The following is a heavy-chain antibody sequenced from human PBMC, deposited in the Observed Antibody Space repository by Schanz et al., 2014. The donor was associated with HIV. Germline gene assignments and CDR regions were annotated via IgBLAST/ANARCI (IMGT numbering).Heavy chain of an antibody. CDR3: AKTDDDILTGYSLGYYGMDV. CDR2: ISAYNGNT. D-gene: IGHD3-9*01. Sequence: QVQLVQSGAEVKKPGASVKVSCKASGYTFTSYGISWVRQAPGQGLEWMGWISAYNGNTNYAQKLQGRVTMTTDTSTSTAYMELRSLRSDDTAVYYCAKTDDDILTGYSLGYYGMDVWGQGTTVTVSS. CDR1: GYTFTSYG. V-gene: IGHV1-18*01. J-gene: IGHJ6*02.